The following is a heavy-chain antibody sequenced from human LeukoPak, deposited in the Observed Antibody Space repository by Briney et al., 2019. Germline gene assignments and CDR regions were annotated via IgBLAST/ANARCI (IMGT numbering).Heavy chain of an antibody. V-gene: IGHV1-69*01. CDR3: ARAGSRYSSGWCDY. CDR2: ISAYSGDT. Sequence: SVKVSCKASGGTFSSYAISWVRQAPGQGLEWMGWISAYSGDTNYAQKFQGRVTITADESTSTAYMELSSLRSEDTAVYYCARAGSRYSSGWCDYWGQGTLVTVSS. D-gene: IGHD6-19*01. J-gene: IGHJ4*02. CDR1: GGTFSSYA.